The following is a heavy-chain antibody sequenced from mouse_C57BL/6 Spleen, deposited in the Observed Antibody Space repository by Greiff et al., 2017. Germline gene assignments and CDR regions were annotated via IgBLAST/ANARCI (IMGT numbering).Heavy chain of an antibody. J-gene: IGHJ2*01. D-gene: IGHD6-2*01. CDR2: IYPGSGST. CDR1: GYTFTSYW. CDR3: AIGGCDGVSEGY. Sequence: VQLQQPGAELVKPGASVKMSCKASGYTFTSYWITWVKQRPGQGLEWIGDIYPGSGSTNYNEKFKSKATLTADTSSSTAYMQLSSLTSEDSAVYYCAIGGCDGVSEGYWGQGTTLTVSS. V-gene: IGHV1-55*01.